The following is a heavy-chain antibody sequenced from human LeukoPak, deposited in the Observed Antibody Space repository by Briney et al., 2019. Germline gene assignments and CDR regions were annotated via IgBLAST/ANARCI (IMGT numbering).Heavy chain of an antibody. CDR3: ARDPTTVVTPPYYFDF. Sequence: SETLSLTCAVHGGSSSGYHWNWIRQSPEKGLEWIGEINDRGHTNYNPSLKSRVTISVDTSKKQFSLRLSSVTAADTAVYYCARDPTTVVTPPYYFDFWGQGTLVAVSS. CDR2: INDRGHT. J-gene: IGHJ4*02. D-gene: IGHD4-23*01. CDR1: GGSSSGYH. V-gene: IGHV4-34*01.